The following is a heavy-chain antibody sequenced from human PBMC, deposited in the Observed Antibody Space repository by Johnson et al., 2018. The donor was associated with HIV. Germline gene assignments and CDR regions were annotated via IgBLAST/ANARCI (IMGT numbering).Heavy chain of an antibody. D-gene: IGHD6-25*01. V-gene: IGHV3-66*02. Sequence: VQLVESGGGLVQPGGSLRLSCAASGFTVTSHYMSWVRQAPGMGLEWVSVIYSGGTTWYADSVKGRFTISRDNSRDTVHLQMNSLRSEDTAVYYCARFGMGSSGDAFDIWGQGTMVTVSS. CDR1: GFTVTSHY. J-gene: IGHJ3*02. CDR2: IYSGGTT. CDR3: ARFGMGSSGDAFDI.